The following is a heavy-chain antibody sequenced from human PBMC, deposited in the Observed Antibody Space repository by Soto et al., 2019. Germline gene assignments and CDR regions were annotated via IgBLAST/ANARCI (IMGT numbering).Heavy chain of an antibody. CDR1: GGTFSSYT. CDR2: IIPILGIA. CDR3: ARGPPVPGSSSSAFSTGYYYYMDV. Sequence: ASVKVSCKASGGTFSSYTISWVRQAPGQGLEWMGRIIPILGIANYAQKFQGRVTITADKSTSTAYMELSSLRSEDTAVYYCARGPPVPGSSSSAFSTGYYYYMDVWGKGTTVTVSS. V-gene: IGHV1-69*02. D-gene: IGHD6-6*01. J-gene: IGHJ6*03.